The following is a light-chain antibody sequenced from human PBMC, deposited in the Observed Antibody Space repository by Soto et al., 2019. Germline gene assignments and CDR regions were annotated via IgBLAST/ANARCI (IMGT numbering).Light chain of an antibody. V-gene: IGLV2-14*01. CDR3: SSFTSSRTGV. J-gene: IGLJ3*02. CDR2: AVS. Sequence: QSALTQPASVSGSPGQSITISCTGTSSDVGAYDFVSWYQQHPGKAPKLMIYAVSNRPSGISNRFSGSKSGDTASLTISGLLADDEADYFCSSFTSSRTGVFGGGTKVTVL. CDR1: SSDVGAYDF.